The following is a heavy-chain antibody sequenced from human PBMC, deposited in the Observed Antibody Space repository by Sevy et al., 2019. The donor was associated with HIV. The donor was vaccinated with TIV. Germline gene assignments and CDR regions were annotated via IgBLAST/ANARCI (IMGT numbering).Heavy chain of an antibody. D-gene: IGHD6-13*01. CDR2: IYTSGST. CDR1: GGSISSYY. J-gene: IGHJ5*02. CDR3: ARDRLAAADLNWFDP. V-gene: IGHV4-4*07. Sequence: SETLSLTCTVSGGSISSYYWSWIRQPAGKGLEWIGRIYTSGSTNYNPSLKSRVTMSVDTSKNQFSLKLSSVTAADTAVYYCARDRLAAADLNWFDPWGQRTMVTVSS.